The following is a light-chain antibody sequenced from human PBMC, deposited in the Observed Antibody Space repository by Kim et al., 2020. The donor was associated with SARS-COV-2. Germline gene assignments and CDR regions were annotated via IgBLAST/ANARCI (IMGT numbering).Light chain of an antibody. CDR2: DGS. CDR1: QSVSSN. V-gene: IGKV3D-15*01. Sequence: SPGERATRSGRASQSVSSNLAWYQQRPGRAPRLLIYDGSTRATGIPARFSGSGSGTEFTLTISSLQAEDFAVYFCQQYNDWPPGDTFGQGTELEIK. CDR3: QQYNDWPPGDT. J-gene: IGKJ2*01.